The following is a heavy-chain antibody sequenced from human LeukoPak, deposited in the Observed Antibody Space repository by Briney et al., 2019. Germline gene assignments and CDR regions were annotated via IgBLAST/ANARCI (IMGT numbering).Heavy chain of an antibody. V-gene: IGHV3-21*01. D-gene: IGHD4-17*01. Sequence: PAGTLRLSCAASGWTFSRYNMNWVRQAPGKGLEWVASISSSATYIYYADSVRGRFTISRDDAKKSVFLHMNSLRAEDTAVYFCATWDDYGDFVAFEYWGQGTLVTVSS. CDR3: ATWDDYGDFVAFEY. CDR2: ISSSATYI. CDR1: GWTFSRYN. J-gene: IGHJ4*02.